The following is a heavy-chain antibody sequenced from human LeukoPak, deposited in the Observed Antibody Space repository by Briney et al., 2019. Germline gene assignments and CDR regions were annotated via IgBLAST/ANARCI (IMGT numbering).Heavy chain of an antibody. CDR3: ARRSCSHTVPFDY. J-gene: IGHJ4*02. Sequence: KPSETLSLTCTVSGGPISSSSYYWGWIGQPPGKGLEWIGSIYYSGSTYYNPSLKSRVTISVDTSKNQFSLKLSSVTAADTAVYYCARRSCSHTVPFDYWGQGTLVTVSS. V-gene: IGHV4-39*01. D-gene: IGHD2-15*01. CDR1: GGPISSSSYY. CDR2: IYYSGST.